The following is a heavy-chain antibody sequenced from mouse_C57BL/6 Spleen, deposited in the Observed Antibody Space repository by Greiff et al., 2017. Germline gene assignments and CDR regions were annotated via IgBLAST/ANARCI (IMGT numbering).Heavy chain of an antibody. J-gene: IGHJ2*01. V-gene: IGHV1-82*01. CDR2: IYPGDGDT. CDR3: ARESSGPAPDY. D-gene: IGHD3-2*02. Sequence: QVQLKQSGPELVKPGASVKISCKASGYAFSSSWMNWVKQRPGKGLEWIGRIYPGDGDTNYNGKFKGKATLTADKSSSTAYMQLSSLTSEDSAVYFCARESSGPAPDYWGQGTTLTVSS. CDR1: GYAFSSSW.